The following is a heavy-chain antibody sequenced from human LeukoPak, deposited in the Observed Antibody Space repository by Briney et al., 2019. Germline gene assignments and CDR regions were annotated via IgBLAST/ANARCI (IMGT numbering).Heavy chain of an antibody. V-gene: IGHV3-33*01. CDR1: GFTFSSYG. Sequence: PGRSLRLSCAASGFTFSSYGMHWVRQAPGKGLELVAIIWNDGSNEYYADSVKGRFTISRDNSKNTLYLQMNSLRVEDTAVYYCARDREAAADLGHWGQGTLVTVSS. CDR2: IWNDGSNE. J-gene: IGHJ4*02. CDR3: ARDREAAADLGH. D-gene: IGHD6-13*01.